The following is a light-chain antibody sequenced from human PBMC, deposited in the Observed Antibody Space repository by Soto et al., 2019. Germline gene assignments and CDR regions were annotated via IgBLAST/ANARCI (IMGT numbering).Light chain of an antibody. CDR3: QPYNNWPLT. V-gene: IGKV1-5*03. J-gene: IGKJ4*01. CDR1: QGISSW. Sequence: DIQMTQSPSSVSASVGDRVTTTCRASQGISSWLAWYXQKXGKAPKLLIYKASILDTGVPSRFSGSGSGTEFTLTISSLQPDDFATYYCQPYNNWPLTFGGGTKV. CDR2: KAS.